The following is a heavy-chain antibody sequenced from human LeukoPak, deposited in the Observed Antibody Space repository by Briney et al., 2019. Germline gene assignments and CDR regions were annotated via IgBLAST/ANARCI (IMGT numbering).Heavy chain of an antibody. D-gene: IGHD2-21*01. V-gene: IGHV4-59*01. J-gene: IGHJ5*02. CDR1: GGSISSYY. CDR3: SLFSNWFDP. Sequence: SETLSLTCTVSGGSISSYYWSWIRQPPGKGLEWIGYIYYSGSTNYNPSLKSRVTISVDTSKNQFSLTLSSVTAADTAVYYCSLFSNWFDPWGQGTLVTVSS. CDR2: IYYSGST.